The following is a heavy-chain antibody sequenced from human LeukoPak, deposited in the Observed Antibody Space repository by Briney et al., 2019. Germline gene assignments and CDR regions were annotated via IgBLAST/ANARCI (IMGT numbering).Heavy chain of an antibody. CDR2: INPNSGGT. D-gene: IGHD5-18*01. CDR1: GYTFTGYY. V-gene: IGHV1-2*04. J-gene: IGHJ4*02. CDR3: ARGPGNTAMVAGFDY. Sequence: ASVKVSCKASGYTFTGYYMHWVRQAPGQGLEWIGWINPNSGGTNYAQKFQGWVTMTRDTSISTAYMELSRLRSDDTAVYYCARGPGNTAMVAGFDYWGQGTLVTVSS.